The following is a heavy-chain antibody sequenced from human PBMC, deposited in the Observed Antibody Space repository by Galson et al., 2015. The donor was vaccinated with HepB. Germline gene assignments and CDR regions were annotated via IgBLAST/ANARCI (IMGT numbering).Heavy chain of an antibody. Sequence: SVKVSCKASGYTFTSFGISWVRQAPGQGPEWMGWISAYNGNINFAQKFQGRVTLTQDISTSTAYMELRSLSSDDTAVYYCARDLGEDTTMIFFDYWSQGALVTVSS. CDR3: ARDLGEDTTMIFFDY. D-gene: IGHD3/OR15-3a*01. V-gene: IGHV1-18*01. J-gene: IGHJ4*02. CDR2: ISAYNGNI. CDR1: GYTFTSFG.